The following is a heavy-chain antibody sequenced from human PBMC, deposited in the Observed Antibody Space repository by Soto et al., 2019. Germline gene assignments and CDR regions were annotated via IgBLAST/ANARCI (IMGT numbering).Heavy chain of an antibody. V-gene: IGHV4-39*01. CDR2: IYYSGST. J-gene: IGHJ6*03. CDR1: GGSISSSSYY. CDR3: ARQRKSPLRSAMDV. D-gene: IGHD5-12*01. Sequence: QLQLQESGPGLAKPSETLSLTCTVSGGSISSSSYYWGWIRQPPGKGLEWIGSIYYSGSTYYNPSLKSRVTISVDTSKNQFSLKLSSVTAADTAVYYCARQRKSPLRSAMDVWGKGTTVTVSS.